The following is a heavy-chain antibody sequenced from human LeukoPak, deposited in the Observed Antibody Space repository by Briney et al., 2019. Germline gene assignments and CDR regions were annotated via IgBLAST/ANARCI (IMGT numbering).Heavy chain of an antibody. CDR1: GFAFSTYW. J-gene: IGHJ4*02. D-gene: IGHD2-2*01. Sequence: GGSLRLSCAASGFAFSTYWMYWVRQAPEKGLVWVSRINPDGSSTAYADSVKGRFTISRDNAKNTLFLQMNSLRAEDTAVYYCARLSSTRDFDYWGQGTLVTVSS. CDR3: ARLSSTRDFDY. CDR2: INPDGSST. V-gene: IGHV3-74*01.